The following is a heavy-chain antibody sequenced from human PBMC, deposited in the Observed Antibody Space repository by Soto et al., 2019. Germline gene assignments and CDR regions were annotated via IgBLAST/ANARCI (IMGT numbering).Heavy chain of an antibody. J-gene: IGHJ1*01. CDR1: GLTFSNFW. D-gene: IGHD3-3*01. V-gene: IGHV3-74*01. Sequence: GGSLRLSCAVSGLTFSNFWMHWVRQAPGKGLVWVSRVTGDGTTTDYADSVKVRFTISRDNAKNTVFLQMNSLRAEDTPVYYCATLNSFGSDFWGHGTLVTVSS. CDR2: VTGDGTTT. CDR3: ATLNSFGSDF.